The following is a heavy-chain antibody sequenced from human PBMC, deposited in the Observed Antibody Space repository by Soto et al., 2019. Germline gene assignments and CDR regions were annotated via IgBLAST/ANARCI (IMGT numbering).Heavy chain of an antibody. V-gene: IGHV1-8*01. CDR2: MNPNSGNT. CDR3: ARVLFSGRHRSFDY. Sequence: ASVKVSCKASGYTFTSYDINWVRQATGQGLEWMGWMNPNSGNTGYAQKFQGRVTMTRNTSISTAYMELSSLRSEDTAVYYCARVLFSGRHRSFDYWGQGTLVTVSS. CDR1: GYTFTSYD. D-gene: IGHD6-25*01. J-gene: IGHJ4*02.